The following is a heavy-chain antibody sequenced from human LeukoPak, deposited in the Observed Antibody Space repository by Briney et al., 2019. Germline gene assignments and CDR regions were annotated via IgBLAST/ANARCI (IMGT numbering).Heavy chain of an antibody. CDR2: ISGTGGST. J-gene: IGHJ4*02. D-gene: IGHD6-19*01. CDR1: GFTFNSHA. CDR3: AKRRWICSGCSGLNFDQ. Sequence: GGSLRLSCAASGFTFNSHAKSWVRQAPGKGLEWVSAISGTGGSTYYADSVKGRFTISRDNSKNTLYLQMNSLRAEETAVYYCAKRRWICSGCSGLNFDQWGQGTLVTVSS. V-gene: IGHV3-23*01.